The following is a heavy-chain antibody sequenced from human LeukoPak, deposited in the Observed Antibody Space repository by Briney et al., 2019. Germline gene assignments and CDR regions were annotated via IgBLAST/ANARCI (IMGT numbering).Heavy chain of an antibody. CDR3: AGSDYGDYGPHADY. CDR1: GFTVSGNY. V-gene: IGHV3-66*01. J-gene: IGHJ4*02. Sequence: GSLRLSCAASGFTVSGNYMSWVRQAPGKGLEWVSVIYSGGNTYYADSVKGRFTISRDSSKNTLYLQMSSLRAEDTAVYYCAGSDYGDYGPHADYWGQGTLVTVSS. D-gene: IGHD4-17*01. CDR2: IYSGGNT.